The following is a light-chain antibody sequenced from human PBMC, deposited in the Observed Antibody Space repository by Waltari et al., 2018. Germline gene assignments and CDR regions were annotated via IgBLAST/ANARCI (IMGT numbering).Light chain of an antibody. CDR3: QQSYSTPLT. CDR2: STS. J-gene: IGKJ4*01. CDR1: QNINTY. Sequence: DFQMTQFLSSLSASVGDRVTITCRATQNINTYLNWYQQKSGRATRLLIHSTSTLQSGVPSRFSGSGGGADFTLTISNLQPEDSATYYCQQSYSTPLTFGGGTKVEI. V-gene: IGKV1-39*01.